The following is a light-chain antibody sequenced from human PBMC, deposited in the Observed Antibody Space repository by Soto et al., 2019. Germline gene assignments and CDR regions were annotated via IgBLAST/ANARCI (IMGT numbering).Light chain of an antibody. CDR3: MQALQTPRT. V-gene: IGKV2-28*01. J-gene: IGKJ3*01. CDR2: LGS. CDR1: QSLLHSNGYNY. Sequence: DIVMTQSPLSLPVTPGEPASISCRSSQSLLHSNGYNYLDWYLQKPGQSPQLLIYLGSNRASGAPDRFSGRGSGTAFTLKLSRVEAEDVGVYYCMQALQTPRTFGPGTKVDIK.